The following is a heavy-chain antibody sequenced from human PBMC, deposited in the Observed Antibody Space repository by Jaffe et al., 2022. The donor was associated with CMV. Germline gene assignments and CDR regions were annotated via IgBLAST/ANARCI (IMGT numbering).Heavy chain of an antibody. CDR2: IYYSGST. J-gene: IGHJ4*02. V-gene: IGHV4-61*01. CDR3: ARDPAPFGRKGEWYFDY. Sequence: QVQLQESGPGLVKPSETLSLTCTVSGGSVSSGSYYWSWIRQPPGKGLEWIGYIYYSGSTNYNPSLKSRVTISVDTSKNQFSLKLSSVTAADTAVYYCARDPAPFGRKGEWYFDYWGQGTLVTVSS. D-gene: IGHD3-16*01. CDR1: GGSVSSGSYY.